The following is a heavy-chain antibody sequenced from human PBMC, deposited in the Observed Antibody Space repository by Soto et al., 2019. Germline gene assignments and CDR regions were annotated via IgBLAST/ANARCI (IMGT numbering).Heavy chain of an antibody. D-gene: IGHD3-3*01. J-gene: IGHJ4*02. Sequence: ASVKVSCKASGYTFANYPMHWVRQAPGQRLEWMGWINAGNGNTKYSQKFQGRVTMTRDTSTSTAYMELSRLRSDDTAVYYCARGNSEWSDFDYWGQGTLVTVPQ. CDR2: INAGNGNT. CDR1: GYTFANYP. CDR3: ARGNSEWSDFDY. V-gene: IGHV1-3*01.